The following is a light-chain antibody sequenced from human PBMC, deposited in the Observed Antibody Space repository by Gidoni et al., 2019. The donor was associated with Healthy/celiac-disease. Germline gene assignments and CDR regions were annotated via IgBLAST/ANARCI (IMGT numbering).Light chain of an antibody. Sequence: YVLTQPPSVSVAPGQTARITCRGNNIGSKSVHWYQQKPGQAPGLVVYDDRDRPSGIPERFSGSNSGNTATLTISGVEAEDEADYYCQVWDSSSDHPVFGGGTKLTVL. V-gene: IGLV3-21*02. J-gene: IGLJ2*01. CDR2: DDR. CDR3: QVWDSSSDHPV. CDR1: NIGSKS.